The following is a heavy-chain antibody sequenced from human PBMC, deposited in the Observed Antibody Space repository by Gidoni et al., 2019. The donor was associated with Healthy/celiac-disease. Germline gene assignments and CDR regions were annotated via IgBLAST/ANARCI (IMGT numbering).Heavy chain of an antibody. CDR3: ARDGYYYDSSGYPDAFDI. V-gene: IGHV3-48*02. CDR1: GFTFSSYS. CDR2: SSSSSSTI. D-gene: IGHD3-22*01. J-gene: IGHJ3*02. Sequence: EVQLVESGGGLVERGGSLSLSCAASGFTFSSYSMNWVRQAPGKGLEWVSYSSSSSSTIYYADSVKGRFTISRDNAKNSLYLQMNSLRDEDTAVYYCARDGYYYDSSGYPDAFDIWGQGTMVTVSS.